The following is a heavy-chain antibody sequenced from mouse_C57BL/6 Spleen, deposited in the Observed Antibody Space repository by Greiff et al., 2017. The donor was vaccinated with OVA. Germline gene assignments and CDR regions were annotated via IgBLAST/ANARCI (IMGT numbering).Heavy chain of an antibody. J-gene: IGHJ2*01. V-gene: IGHV1-22*01. CDR2: INPNNGGT. CDR3: ASSIYDGPFDY. CDR1: GYTFTDYN. D-gene: IGHD2-3*01. Sequence: VQLQQSGPELVKPGASVKMSCKASGYTFTDYNMHWVKQSHGKSLEWIGYINPNNGGTSYNQKFKGKATLTVNKSSSTAYMELRSLTSEDSAVYYCASSIYDGPFDYWGQGTTLTVSA.